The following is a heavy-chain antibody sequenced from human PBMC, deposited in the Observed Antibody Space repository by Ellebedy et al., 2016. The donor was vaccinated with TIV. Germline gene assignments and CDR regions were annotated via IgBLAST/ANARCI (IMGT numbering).Heavy chain of an antibody. CDR1: GFIVRTNY. CDR3: ARDFRLAARLGLEEGFDM. J-gene: IGHJ3*02. CDR2: IHTDGGT. D-gene: IGHD3-16*01. V-gene: IGHV3-53*01. Sequence: GESLKISCAASGFIVRTNYMYWFRQAPGKGLEWVSAIHTDGGTFYADSVKGRFSISRDNSKNTLSLQMDSLRVEDTAVYYCARDFRLAARLGLEEGFDMWGQGTMVTVSS.